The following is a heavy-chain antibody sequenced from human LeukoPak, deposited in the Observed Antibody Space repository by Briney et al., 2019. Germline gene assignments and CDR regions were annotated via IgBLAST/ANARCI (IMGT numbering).Heavy chain of an antibody. D-gene: IGHD3-22*01. CDR2: IYHSGST. CDR1: GGSISSGGYY. Sequence: SETLSLTCTVSGGSISSGGYYWSWIRQHPGKGLEWIGYIYHSGSTYYNPSLKSRVTISVDRSKNQFSLKLSSVTAADTAVYYCARGSYDSSGYYYPPRGAFDIWGQGTMVTVSS. J-gene: IGHJ3*02. V-gene: IGHV4-30-2*01. CDR3: ARGSYDSSGYYYPPRGAFDI.